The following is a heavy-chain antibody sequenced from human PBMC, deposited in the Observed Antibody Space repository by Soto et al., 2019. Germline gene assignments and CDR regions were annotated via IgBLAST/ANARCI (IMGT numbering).Heavy chain of an antibody. CDR2: IEPSDSYT. Sequence: PGEALKISCKGSGYSFTSYWISLGRQTPGKGLEWGGRIEPSDSYTNYSPSFEGHVTISADKSISTADLQRSSLKASDTAMYYCARLPHIGDSYVPYYPMVVWGQGPRAPV. CDR1: GYSFTSYW. V-gene: IGHV5-10-1*01. J-gene: IGHJ6*02. D-gene: IGHD5-18*01. CDR3: ARLPHIGDSYVPYYPMVV.